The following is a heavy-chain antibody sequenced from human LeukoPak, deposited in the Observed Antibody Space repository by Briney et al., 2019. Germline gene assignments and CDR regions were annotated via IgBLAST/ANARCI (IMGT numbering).Heavy chain of an antibody. CDR3: ARAAYCGGGCYYYFDY. CDR2: ISYDGSNK. V-gene: IGHV3-30-3*01. D-gene: IGHD2-21*02. CDR1: GFTFSNYA. J-gene: IGHJ4*02. Sequence: GGSLRLSCEASGFTFSNYAIHWVRQAPGKGLEWVALISYDGSNKYYADSVKGRFTISRDNSKNTLYLQMNSLRTEDTAVFYCARAAYCGGGCYYYFDYWGQGTLVTVSS.